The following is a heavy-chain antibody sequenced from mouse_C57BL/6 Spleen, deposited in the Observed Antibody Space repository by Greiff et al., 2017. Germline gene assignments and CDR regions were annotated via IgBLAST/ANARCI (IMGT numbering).Heavy chain of an antibody. Sequence: QVQLQQSGPELVKPGASVKISCKASGYAFSSSWMNWVKQRPGKGLEWIGRIYPGDGDTNYNGKFKGKATLTAEKSSSTAYMQLSSLTSEDSAVYFCARGYGYDDAMDYWGQGTSVTVSS. CDR1: GYAFSSSW. CDR2: IYPGDGDT. V-gene: IGHV1-82*01. J-gene: IGHJ4*01. CDR3: ARGYGYDDAMDY. D-gene: IGHD2-2*01.